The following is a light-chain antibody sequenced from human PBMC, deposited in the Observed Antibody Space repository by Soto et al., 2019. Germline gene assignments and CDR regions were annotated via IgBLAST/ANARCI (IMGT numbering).Light chain of an antibody. J-gene: IGLJ3*02. CDR1: SSDIGAYNS. CDR2: DVD. CDR3: SSYTGSGTEV. Sequence: QSALTQPASVSGSPGQSITISCTGSSSDIGAYNSVSWYQQHPGKAPKLLIYDVDDRPSGASHRFSGSKSGNTASLVISGLQADDEADYYCSSYTGSGTEVFGGGTKVTVL. V-gene: IGLV2-14*03.